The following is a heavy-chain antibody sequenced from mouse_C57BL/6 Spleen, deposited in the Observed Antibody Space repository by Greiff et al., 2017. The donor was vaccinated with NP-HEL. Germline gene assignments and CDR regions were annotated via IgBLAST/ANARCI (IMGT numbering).Heavy chain of an antibody. V-gene: IGHV1-82*01. CDR3: ARWLGSSSYGYFDV. CDR1: GYAFSSSW. Sequence: VQLQQSGPELVKPGASVKISCKASGYAFSSSWMNWVKQRPGKGLEWIGRIYPGDGDTNYNGKFKGKATLTADKSSSTAYMQLSSLTSEDSAVYFCARWLGSSSYGYFDVWGTGTTVTVSS. J-gene: IGHJ1*03. CDR2: IYPGDGDT. D-gene: IGHD1-1*01.